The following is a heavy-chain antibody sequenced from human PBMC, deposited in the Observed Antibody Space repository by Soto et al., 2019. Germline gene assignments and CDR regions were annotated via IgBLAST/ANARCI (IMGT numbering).Heavy chain of an antibody. CDR3: ARGRIAVAGPDWFDP. CDR1: GGSISSGDYY. Sequence: SETLSLTCTVSGGSISSGDYYWSWIRQPPGKGLEWIGYIYYSGSTNYNPSLKSRVTISEDTSKNQFSLKLSSVTAADTAVYYCARGRIAVAGPDWFDPWGQGTLVTVSS. V-gene: IGHV4-61*08. J-gene: IGHJ5*02. D-gene: IGHD6-19*01. CDR2: IYYSGST.